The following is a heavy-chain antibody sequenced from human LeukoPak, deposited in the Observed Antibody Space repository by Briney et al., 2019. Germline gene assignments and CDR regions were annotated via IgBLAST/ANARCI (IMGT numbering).Heavy chain of an antibody. D-gene: IGHD3-22*01. CDR2: ISYDGSNK. CDR1: GFTFSSYG. Sequence: PGGSLRLSCAASGFTFSSYGMHWVRQAPGKGLEWVAVISYDGSNKYYADSVKDRFTISRDNSKNTLYLQMNSLRAEDTAVYYCAKSYYYDSSGSNPFDYWGQGTLVTVSS. CDR3: AKSYYYDSSGSNPFDY. V-gene: IGHV3-30*18. J-gene: IGHJ4*02.